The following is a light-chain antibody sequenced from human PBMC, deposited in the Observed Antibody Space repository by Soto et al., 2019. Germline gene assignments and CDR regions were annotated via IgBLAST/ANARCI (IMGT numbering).Light chain of an antibody. J-gene: IGLJ1*01. CDR1: NSDVGAYNF. CDR2: DVS. Sequence: QSALTQPASVSGSPGQSITISCIGANSDVGAYNFVSWYQQHPGKAPKLIICDVSNRPSGVSNRFSGSKSGYTASLTISGLQAEDEADYYCSSYRSGSTLVFGTGTKLTVL. CDR3: SSYRSGSTLV. V-gene: IGLV2-14*03.